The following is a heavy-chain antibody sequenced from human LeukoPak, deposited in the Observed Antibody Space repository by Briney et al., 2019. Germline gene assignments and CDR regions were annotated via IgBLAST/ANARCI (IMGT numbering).Heavy chain of an antibody. Sequence: SETLSLTCAVYGGSFSGYYWSWIRQPPGKGLEWIGEINHSGSTNYNPSLKSRVTISVDTSKNQFSLKLSSVTAADTAVYYCARGGSSKRYFDWLSPLYYFDYWGQGTLVTVSS. CDR2: INHSGST. D-gene: IGHD3-9*01. CDR3: ARGGSSKRYFDWLSPLYYFDY. CDR1: GGSFSGYY. J-gene: IGHJ4*02. V-gene: IGHV4-34*01.